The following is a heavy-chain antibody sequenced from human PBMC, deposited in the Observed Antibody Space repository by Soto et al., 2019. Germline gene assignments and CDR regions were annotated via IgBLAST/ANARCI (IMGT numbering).Heavy chain of an antibody. D-gene: IGHD3-3*02. V-gene: IGHV3-30*18. Sequence: PGGSLRLSCAASGFTFSAYGMHWARQAPGKGLEWVAVILYDGSNKYYADSVKGRFTISRDNSKNTLYLQMNSLRAEDTAMYYCAKDGIASIKNYYYGMDVWGQGTTVTVS. CDR2: ILYDGSNK. J-gene: IGHJ6*02. CDR3: AKDGIASIKNYYYGMDV. CDR1: GFTFSAYG.